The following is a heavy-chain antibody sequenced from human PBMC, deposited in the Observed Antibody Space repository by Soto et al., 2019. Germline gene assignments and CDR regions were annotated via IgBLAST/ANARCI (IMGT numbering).Heavy chain of an antibody. D-gene: IGHD2-21*02. CDR2: INPSTGVT. CDR3: VRSPGDFRYGMDV. CDR1: GYSFTDYY. V-gene: IGHV1-2*04. Sequence: QVQLVQSGAEVKKPGASVKVSCKASGYSFTDYYMHWVRQAPGQGPEWLGWINPSTGVTHFAQKFQGWVTMNRDTSISTAYMELSRLTSDDTAVYYCVRSPGDFRYGMDVWGQGTTVTVSS. J-gene: IGHJ6*02.